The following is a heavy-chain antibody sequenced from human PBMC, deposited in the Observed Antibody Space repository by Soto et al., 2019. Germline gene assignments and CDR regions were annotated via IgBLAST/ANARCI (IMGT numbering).Heavy chain of an antibody. V-gene: IGHV1-46*01. CDR1: GYTYTSYY. J-gene: IGHJ6*02. D-gene: IGHD3-22*01. Sequence: ASVKVSCKASGYTYTSYYMHWVRQAPGQGLEWMGIINPSGGSTSYAQKLQGRVTMTRDTSTSTVYMELSSLRSEDTAVYYCARDYYYDSSGYSQNYYYYYGMDVWGQGTTVTVSS. CDR2: INPSGGST. CDR3: ARDYYYDSSGYSQNYYYYYGMDV.